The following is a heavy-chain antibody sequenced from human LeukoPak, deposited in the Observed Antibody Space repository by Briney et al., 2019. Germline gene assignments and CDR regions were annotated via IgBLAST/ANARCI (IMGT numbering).Heavy chain of an antibody. D-gene: IGHD3-22*01. V-gene: IGHV7-4-1*02. J-gene: IGHJ4*02. CDR1: GYTFTNYA. CDR3: AGTYYYDSSGYYHYSL. Sequence: ASVKVSCKASGYTFTNYAVNWVRQAPGQGLEWMGWINTNTGNPTYAQGFTGRLVFSLDTSVSTAYLQISSLKAADTAVYYCAGTYYYDSSGYYHYSLWGQGTLVTVSS. CDR2: INTNTGNP.